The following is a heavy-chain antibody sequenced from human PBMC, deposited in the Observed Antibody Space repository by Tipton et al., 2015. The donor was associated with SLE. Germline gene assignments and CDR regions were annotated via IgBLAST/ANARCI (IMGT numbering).Heavy chain of an antibody. J-gene: IGHJ4*02. CDR1: GGSISSYY. D-gene: IGHD3-22*01. V-gene: IGHV4-59*12. CDR3: ARRFFDGSGSI. Sequence: TLSLTCTVSGGSISSYYWSWIRQPPGKGLEWIGEIYHSGSTNYNASLKSRVTISVAKSKNQFSLKLTSVTAADTAVYFCARRFFDGSGSIWGQGTLVTVSS. CDR2: IYHSGST.